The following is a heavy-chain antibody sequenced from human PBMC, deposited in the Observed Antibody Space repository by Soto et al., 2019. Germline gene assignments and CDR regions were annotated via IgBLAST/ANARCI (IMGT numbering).Heavy chain of an antibody. V-gene: IGHV1-8*01. D-gene: IGHD3-16*01. CDR1: GYSFTNND. CDR2: MNPGSGDT. CDR3: ARMETFGSLNWFDP. Sequence: GSVKVSCKASGYSFTNNDVSWVRQATGQGLEWMGWMNPGSGDTGYAQKFQGRVTMTRDISIATAYMELSSLRSDDTAIYYCARMETFGSLNWFDPWGQGTLVTVSS. J-gene: IGHJ5*02.